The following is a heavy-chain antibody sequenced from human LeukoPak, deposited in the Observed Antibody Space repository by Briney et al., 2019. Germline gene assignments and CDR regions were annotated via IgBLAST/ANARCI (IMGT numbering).Heavy chain of an antibody. D-gene: IGHD3-3*01. V-gene: IGHV3-7*01. CDR3: ARDFPPLYYDFWSEMITAFDI. Sequence: GGSLRLSCAASGFTFSSYWMSWVRQAPGKGLEWVANIKQDGSGKYYVDSVKGRFTISRDNAKNSLYLQMDSLRAEDTAVYYCARDFPPLYYDFWSEMITAFDIWGQGTMVTVSS. CDR2: IKQDGSGK. J-gene: IGHJ3*02. CDR1: GFTFSSYW.